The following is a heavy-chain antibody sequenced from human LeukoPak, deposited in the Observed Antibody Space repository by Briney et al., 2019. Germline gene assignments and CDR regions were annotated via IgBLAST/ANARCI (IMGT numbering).Heavy chain of an antibody. CDR3: TKDPNGDYIGAFDP. CDR2: ITGGHYAT. CDR1: GFSFSSFA. J-gene: IGHJ5*02. V-gene: IGHV3-23*01. Sequence: GGSLRLSCASSGFSFSSFAMTWVRQAPGKGLEWVSSITGGHYATYNTDSVKGRFTISRDNAKNTLYLQMNSLRADDTAIYYCTKDPNGDYIGAFDPWGQGTLVTVSS. D-gene: IGHD4-17*01.